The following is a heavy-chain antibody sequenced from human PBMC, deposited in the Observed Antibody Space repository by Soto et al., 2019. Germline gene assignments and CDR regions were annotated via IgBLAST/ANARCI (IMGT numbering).Heavy chain of an antibody. CDR2: ISSSSSYI. CDR3: ASDRQDWNYVRDY. CDR1: GFTFSSYS. J-gene: IGHJ4*02. V-gene: IGHV3-21*01. Sequence: EVQLVESGGGLVKPGGSLRLSCAASGFTFSSYSMNWVRQAPGKGLEWVSSISSSSSYIYYADSVKGRFTISRDNAKNSLYLQMNSLRAEDTAVYYCASDRQDWNYVRDYWGQGTLVTVSS. D-gene: IGHD1-7*01.